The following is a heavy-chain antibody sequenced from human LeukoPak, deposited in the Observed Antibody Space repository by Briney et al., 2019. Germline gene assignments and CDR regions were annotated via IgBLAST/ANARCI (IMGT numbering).Heavy chain of an antibody. V-gene: IGHV3-30*18. D-gene: IGHD5-12*01. Sequence: GGSLRLFCEASGFTFKNYVMHWVRQAPGKGLEWVAVISYDGSNKYYADSVKGRFTISRDNSKNTLYLQMNSLRAEDTAVYYCAKSFGGYDGGYYYGMDVWGQGTTVTVSS. J-gene: IGHJ6*02. CDR1: GFTFKNYV. CDR3: AKSFGGYDGGYYYGMDV. CDR2: ISYDGSNK.